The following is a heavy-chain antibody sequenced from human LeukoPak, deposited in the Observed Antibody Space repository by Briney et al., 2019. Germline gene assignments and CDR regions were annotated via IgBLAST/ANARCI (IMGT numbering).Heavy chain of an antibody. D-gene: IGHD5-12*01. CDR2: ISSSGNTI. CDR1: GFTFSSYE. CDR3: ARGVALDY. J-gene: IGHJ4*02. Sequence: GGSLRLSCAASGFTFSSYEMNWVRQAPGKGLEWVSYISSSGNTIYYADSVKGRSTISRDNAKNSLYLQMNSLRAEDTADYYCARGVALDYWGQGTLVTVSS. V-gene: IGHV3-48*03.